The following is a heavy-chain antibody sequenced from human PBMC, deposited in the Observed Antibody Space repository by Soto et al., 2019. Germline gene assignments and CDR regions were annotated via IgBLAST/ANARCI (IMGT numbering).Heavy chain of an antibody. V-gene: IGHV4-34*01. Sequence: PSETLSLTCAVYGGSFSGYYWSWIRQPPGKGLEWIGEINHSGSTNYNPSLKSRVTISVDTSKNQFSLKLSSVTAADTAVYYCARGPGHIVVVVAASENWFDPRGQGTLVTVSS. CDR1: GGSFSGYY. D-gene: IGHD2-15*01. CDR3: ARGPGHIVVVVAASENWFDP. J-gene: IGHJ5*02. CDR2: INHSGST.